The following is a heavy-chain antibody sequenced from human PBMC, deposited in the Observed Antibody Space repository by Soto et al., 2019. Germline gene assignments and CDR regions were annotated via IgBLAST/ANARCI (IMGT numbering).Heavy chain of an antibody. D-gene: IGHD3-10*01. CDR1: GFTFSSYS. CDR3: ARDLYYGSGTANRADYGMDV. V-gene: IGHV3-21*01. CDR2: ISSSSSYI. J-gene: IGHJ6*02. Sequence: PGGSLRLSCAASGFTFSSYSMNWVRQAPGKGLELFSSISSSSSYIYYADSVKGRFTISRDNAKNSLYLQMNSLRAEDTAVYYCARDLYYGSGTANRADYGMDVWGQGTTVTVSS.